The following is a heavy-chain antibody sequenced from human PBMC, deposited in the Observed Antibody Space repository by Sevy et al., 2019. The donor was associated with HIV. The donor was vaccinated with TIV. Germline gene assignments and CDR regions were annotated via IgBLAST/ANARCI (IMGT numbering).Heavy chain of an antibody. D-gene: IGHD3-16*01. J-gene: IGHJ4*02. CDR2: THHAAAT. V-gene: IGHV4-38-2*02. CDR3: ARDPLGQTPGPDKDY. Sequence: SETLSLNCTVSGYSISSGFYWAWIRQPPGKGLEWIGNTHHAAATSYNPSLQSRVTISVDTSKNQFSLTLTSVTAADTAVYYCARDPLGQTPGPDKDYWVQGTLVTISS. CDR1: GYSISSGFY.